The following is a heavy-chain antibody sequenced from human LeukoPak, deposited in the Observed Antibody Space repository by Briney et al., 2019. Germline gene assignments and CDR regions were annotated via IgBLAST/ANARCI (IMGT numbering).Heavy chain of an antibody. Sequence: SETLSLTCAVHGGSFSGYYWAWIRQPPGKGLEWIGEINPGGATNYHPSLKRRVTISADTSKSQFSLELRSVTAADTAVFYCARAKSTVSTYFDSWGQGSLVTVSS. V-gene: IGHV4-34*01. CDR2: INPGGAT. CDR1: GGSFSGYY. J-gene: IGHJ4*02. CDR3: ARAKSTVSTYFDS. D-gene: IGHD4-17*01.